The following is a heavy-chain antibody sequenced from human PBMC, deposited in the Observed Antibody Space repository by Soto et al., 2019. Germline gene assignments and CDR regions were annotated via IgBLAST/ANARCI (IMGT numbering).Heavy chain of an antibody. V-gene: IGHV3-30-3*01. J-gene: IGHJ5*02. CDR2: ISYDGSNK. CDR3: ARYRTIFGVVSELNWFDP. CDR1: GFTFSSYA. D-gene: IGHD3-3*01. Sequence: GGSLRLSCADSGFTFSSYAMQWVRQAPGKGLEWVAVISYDGSNKYYADSVKSRFTISRDNSKNTLYLQMNSLRAEDTAVYYCARYRTIFGVVSELNWFDPWGQGTLVTVSS.